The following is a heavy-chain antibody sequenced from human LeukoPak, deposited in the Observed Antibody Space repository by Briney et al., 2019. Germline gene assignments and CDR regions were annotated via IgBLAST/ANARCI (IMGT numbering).Heavy chain of an antibody. D-gene: IGHD2-21*01. Sequence: GGSLRLSCAASGFTFSDYYMSWIRQAPGKGLEWVSGISGRSDSTYYADSVKGRFIISRDNSKNTLYLQMNSLTAEDTAIYYFAKVDIVGSRKPGMDVWGQGTTVTVSS. CDR3: AKVDIVGSRKPGMDV. CDR1: GFTFSDYY. J-gene: IGHJ6*02. V-gene: IGHV3-23*01. CDR2: ISGRSDST.